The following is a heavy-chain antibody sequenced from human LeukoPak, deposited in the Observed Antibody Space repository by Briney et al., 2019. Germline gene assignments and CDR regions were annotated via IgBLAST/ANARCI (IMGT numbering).Heavy chain of an antibody. CDR2: TNSDGSST. J-gene: IGHJ4*02. CDR3: ARDEGYDSSGYYYPAKYEY. CDR1: GFTFSSYW. D-gene: IGHD3-22*01. V-gene: IGHV3-74*01. Sequence: GGSLRLSCAASGFTFSSYWMHWVRQAPGKGLVWVSRTNSDGSSTNYADSVKGRFTISRDNAKSTLFLQMNSLRAEDTAVYYCARDEGYDSSGYYYPAKYEYWGQGNLVTVSS.